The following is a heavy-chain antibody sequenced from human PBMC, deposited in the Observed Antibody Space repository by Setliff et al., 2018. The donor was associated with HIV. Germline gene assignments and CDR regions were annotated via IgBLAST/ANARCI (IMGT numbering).Heavy chain of an antibody. Sequence: RESLKISCKGSGYSFTSYWIAWVRQMPGKGLEWMGIIYPGDSHTRYSPSFQGQVTFSADKSISTAYLQWTSLKASDTAIYDCTRHILAYCAGDCYPLDYWGQGTLVTVSS. V-gene: IGHV5-51*01. D-gene: IGHD2-21*02. CDR3: TRHILAYCAGDCYPLDY. CDR1: GYSFTSYW. CDR2: IYPGDSHT. J-gene: IGHJ4*02.